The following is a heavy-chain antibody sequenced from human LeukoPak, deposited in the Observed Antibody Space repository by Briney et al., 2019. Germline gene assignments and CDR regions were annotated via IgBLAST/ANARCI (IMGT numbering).Heavy chain of an antibody. CDR2: INSDGSST. V-gene: IGHV3-74*01. Sequence: GGSLRLSCAASGFTFNSYWMHWVRQAPGKGLVWVSRINSDGSSTSYADSVKGRFTISRDNAKNTLYLQVNSLRAEDTAVYYCARSVAVVTATFGYWGQGTLVTVSS. J-gene: IGHJ4*02. CDR3: ARSVAVVTATFGY. CDR1: GFTFNSYW. D-gene: IGHD2-15*01.